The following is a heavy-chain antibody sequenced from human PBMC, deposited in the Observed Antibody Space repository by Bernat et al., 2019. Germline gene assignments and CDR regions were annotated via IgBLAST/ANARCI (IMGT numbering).Heavy chain of an antibody. CDR2: INPNSVGT. CDR3: ARGCIRYPYDAFDI. Sequence: QVQLVQSGAEVKKPGASVKVSCKASGYTFTGYYMHWVRQAPGQGLEWMGWINPNSVGTNYAQKFQGWVTMTRDTAISTAYMELSRLRSDDTAVYYCARGCIRYPYDAFDIWGQGTMVTVSS. V-gene: IGHV1-2*04. D-gene: IGHD3-16*02. CDR1: GYTFTGYY. J-gene: IGHJ3*02.